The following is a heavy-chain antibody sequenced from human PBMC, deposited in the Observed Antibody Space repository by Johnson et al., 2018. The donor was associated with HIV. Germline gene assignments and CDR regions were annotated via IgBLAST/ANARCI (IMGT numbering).Heavy chain of an antibody. CDR1: GFTFSGDY. Sequence: VQLLESGGGLVQPGGSLILSCAASGFTFSGDYMSWVRQTPRKGLEWVSAISGSGGSTYYADSVKGRFTISRDNSKNTLYLQMNSLRAEDTAVYYCAKDYGWSSWYVIDAFDIWGQGTMVTVSS. CDR3: AKDYGWSSWYVIDAFDI. V-gene: IGHV3-23*01. CDR2: ISGSGGST. J-gene: IGHJ3*02. D-gene: IGHD6-13*01.